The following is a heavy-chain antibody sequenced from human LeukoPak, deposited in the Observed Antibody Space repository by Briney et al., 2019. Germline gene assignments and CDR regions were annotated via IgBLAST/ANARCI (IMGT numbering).Heavy chain of an antibody. J-gene: IGHJ4*02. V-gene: IGHV3-21*01. CDR2: INRSNDYK. CDR1: GFTFSSYT. D-gene: IGHD3-22*01. CDR3: ALAGYYENSGFDF. Sequence: GGSLRLSCAASGFTFSSYTMNWVRQAPGKGLEWVSSINRSNDYKYYADSVKGRFTISRDNTKCSLFLQMSGLRAEDTAVYYCALAGYYENSGFDFWGQGSLVTVSS.